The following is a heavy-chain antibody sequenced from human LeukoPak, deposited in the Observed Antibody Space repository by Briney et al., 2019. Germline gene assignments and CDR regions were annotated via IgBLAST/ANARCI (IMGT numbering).Heavy chain of an antibody. D-gene: IGHD3-22*01. V-gene: IGHV3-30-3*01. CDR3: ARDDSSGNYYDY. CDR2: VSHDGSNK. CDR1: GFTFTDYA. Sequence: GGSLRLSCAASGFTFTDYAIHWVRQAPGKGLEWVAGVSHDGSNKDYGDSVEGRFTISRDNSKDTLYLQMNSLRPEDTAVYYCARDDSSGNYYDYWCQGTLVTVSS. J-gene: IGHJ4*02.